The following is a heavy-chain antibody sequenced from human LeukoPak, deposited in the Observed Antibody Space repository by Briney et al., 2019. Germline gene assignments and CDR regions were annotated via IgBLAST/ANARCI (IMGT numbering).Heavy chain of an antibody. J-gene: IGHJ6*03. CDR1: GGSISIYY. CDR2: IFTSGVT. V-gene: IGHV4-4*07. CDR3: ARESSGNYYNPLGYMDV. D-gene: IGHD3-10*01. Sequence: SETLSLTCTVSGGSISIYYWNWIRQPAGKGLEWIGRIFTSGVTNYDPSLKSRVTMSVDTSKNQFSLNLSSVTAADTAVYYCARESSGNYYNPLGYMDVWGKGTTVTVSS.